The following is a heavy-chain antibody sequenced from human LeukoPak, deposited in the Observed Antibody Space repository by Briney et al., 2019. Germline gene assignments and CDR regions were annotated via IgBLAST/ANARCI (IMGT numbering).Heavy chain of an antibody. CDR3: AKDLEGWLQSSYYFDY. D-gene: IGHD5-24*01. V-gene: IGHV3-23*01. CDR1: GFTFSSYA. J-gene: IGHJ4*02. CDR2: ISGSGGST. Sequence: GGSPRLSCAASGFTFSSYAMSWVRQAPGKGLEWVSAISGSGGSTYYADSVKGRFTISRDNSKNTLYLQMNSLRAEDTAVYYCAKDLEGWLQSSYYFDYWGQGTLVTVSS.